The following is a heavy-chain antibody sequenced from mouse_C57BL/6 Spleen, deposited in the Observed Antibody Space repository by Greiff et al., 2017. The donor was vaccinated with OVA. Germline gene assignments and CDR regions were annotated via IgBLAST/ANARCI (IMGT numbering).Heavy chain of an antibody. Sequence: VQVVESGPELVKPGASVKISCKASGYAFSSSWMNWVKQRPGKGLEWIGRIYPGDGDTNYNGKLKGKATLTADKSSSTAYMQLSSLTSEDSAVYFCARWGYYGSSFYFDYWGQGTTLTVSS. CDR3: ARWGYYGSSFYFDY. CDR1: GYAFSSSW. J-gene: IGHJ2*01. V-gene: IGHV1-82*01. D-gene: IGHD1-1*01. CDR2: IYPGDGDT.